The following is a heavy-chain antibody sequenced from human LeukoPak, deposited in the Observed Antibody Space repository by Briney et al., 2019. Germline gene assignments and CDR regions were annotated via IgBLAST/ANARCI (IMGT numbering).Heavy chain of an antibody. J-gene: IGHJ3*02. CDR2: IRSKTDGGTT. CDR1: GFTFSTYA. CDR3: TTEGRANIVVVVAATFDAFDI. D-gene: IGHD2-15*01. Sequence: GGSLRLSCVASGFTFSTYAMSWVRQAPGKGLEWVGRIRSKTDGGTTDYAAPVKGRFTISRDDSKNTLYLQMNSLKTEDTAVYYCTTEGRANIVVVVAATFDAFDIWGQGTMVTVSS. V-gene: IGHV3-15*01.